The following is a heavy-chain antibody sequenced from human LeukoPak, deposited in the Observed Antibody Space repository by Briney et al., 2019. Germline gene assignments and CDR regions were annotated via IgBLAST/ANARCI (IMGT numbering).Heavy chain of an antibody. V-gene: IGHV3-23*01. CDR1: GFTFNNAW. CDR2: ISGSGGST. Sequence: PGGSLRLSCAASGFTFNNAWMSWVRQAPGKGLEWVSAISGSGGSTYYADSVKGRFTISRDNSKNTLYLQMNSLRAEDTAVYYCAKDFFGSSGLWGQGTLVTVSS. D-gene: IGHD6-19*01. CDR3: AKDFFGSSGL. J-gene: IGHJ4*02.